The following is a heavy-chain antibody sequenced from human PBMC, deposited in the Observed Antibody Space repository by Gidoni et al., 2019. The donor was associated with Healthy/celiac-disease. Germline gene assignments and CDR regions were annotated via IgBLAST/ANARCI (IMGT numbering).Heavy chain of an antibody. J-gene: IGHJ3*02. CDR1: GGSISSSSYY. Sequence: QLQLQESGPGLVTPSETLSPTCTVPGGSISSSSYYWGWIRQPPGKGLEWIGSIYYSGSTYYNPSLKSRVTISVDTSKNQFSLKLSSVTAADTAVYYCARQPYSSDAFDIWGQGTMVTVSS. CDR2: IYYSGST. CDR3: ARQPYSSDAFDI. V-gene: IGHV4-39*01. D-gene: IGHD6-13*01.